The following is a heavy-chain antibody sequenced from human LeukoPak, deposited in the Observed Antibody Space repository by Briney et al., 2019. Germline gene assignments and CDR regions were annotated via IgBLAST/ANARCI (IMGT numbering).Heavy chain of an antibody. V-gene: IGHV5-51*01. CDR2: TYPGDSDT. CDR1: GSSFTSYW. D-gene: IGHD3-10*01. Sequence: GESLNISCEGSGSSFTSYWIAWVREMRGKALEWMQITYPGDSDTRYSPSFQGQVTISADKSISTAYLRWSSLKASDTAMYYCARRNFGHAFDIWGQGTMVTVSS. CDR3: ARRNFGHAFDI. J-gene: IGHJ3*02.